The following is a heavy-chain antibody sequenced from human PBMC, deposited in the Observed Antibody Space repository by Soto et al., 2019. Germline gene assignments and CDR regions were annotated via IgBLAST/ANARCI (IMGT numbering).Heavy chain of an antibody. CDR1: GYTFTSYA. D-gene: IGHD3-22*01. Sequence: ASVKVSCKASGYTFTSYAMHWVRQAPGQRLEWMGWINAGNGNTKYSQKFQGRVTITRDTSASTAYMELSSLRSEDTAAYYCARRPSSGYFAPTALDIWGQGTMVTVSS. CDR2: INAGNGNT. CDR3: ARRPSSGYFAPTALDI. V-gene: IGHV1-3*01. J-gene: IGHJ3*02.